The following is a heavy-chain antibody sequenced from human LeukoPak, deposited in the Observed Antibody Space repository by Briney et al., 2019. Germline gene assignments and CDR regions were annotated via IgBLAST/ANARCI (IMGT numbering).Heavy chain of an antibody. CDR3: ASPTQIAAAGTGAFDM. CDR2: ISSSSSYI. Sequence: GGSLRLSCAASGFTFSSYSMNWVRQAPGKGLEWVSSISSSSSYIYYADSVKGRFTISRDNAKNSLYLQMNSLRAEDTAVYYCASPTQIAAAGTGAFDMWGQGTVVTVSS. D-gene: IGHD6-13*01. V-gene: IGHV3-21*01. J-gene: IGHJ3*02. CDR1: GFTFSSYS.